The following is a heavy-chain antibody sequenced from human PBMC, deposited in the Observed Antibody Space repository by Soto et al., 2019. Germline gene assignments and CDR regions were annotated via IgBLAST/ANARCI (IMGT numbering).Heavy chain of an antibody. D-gene: IGHD2-2*01. CDR2: SNSDGSST. CDR1: GFTFSPYW. V-gene: IGHV3-74*01. CDR3: ARGGGYCNSAGCSHWYFDL. Sequence: DVQLVESGGGLVQPGGSLRVSCAVSGFTFSPYWMHWVRQAPGKGLVWVSRSNSDGSSTSYADSVKGRFTISRDNAKNTLYLQINSRRAEDTAVYYCARGGGYCNSAGCSHWYFDLWGRGTLVTVSS. J-gene: IGHJ2*01.